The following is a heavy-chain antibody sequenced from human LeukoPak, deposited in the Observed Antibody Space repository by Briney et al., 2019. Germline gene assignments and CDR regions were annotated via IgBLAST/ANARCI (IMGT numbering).Heavy chain of an antibody. D-gene: IGHD5-12*01. CDR3: AKDRVSRYSGYGLGDD. CDR2: ITGSGDST. J-gene: IGHJ4*02. CDR1: GFTFSSYA. Sequence: GGSLRLSCAASGFTFSSYAMSWVRQAPGKGLDWVSAITGSGDSTYYADSVKGRFTISRDNSKNTLYLQMSSLRAEDTALYYCAKDRVSRYSGYGLGDDWGQGALVTVSS. V-gene: IGHV3-23*01.